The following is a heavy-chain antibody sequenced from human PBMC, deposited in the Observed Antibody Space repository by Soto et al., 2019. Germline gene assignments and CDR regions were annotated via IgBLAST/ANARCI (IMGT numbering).Heavy chain of an antibody. D-gene: IGHD1-1*01. CDR3: ASSGIGYYYYGMDV. J-gene: IGHJ6*02. V-gene: IGHV4-39*01. CDR1: GGSISSSSYY. Sequence: SETLSLTCTVSGGSISSSSYYWGWIRQPPGKGLEWIGSIYYSGSTYYNPSLRSRVTISVDTSKNQFSLKLSSVTVADTAVFYCASSGIGYYYYGMDVWGQGTTVTVSS. CDR2: IYYSGST.